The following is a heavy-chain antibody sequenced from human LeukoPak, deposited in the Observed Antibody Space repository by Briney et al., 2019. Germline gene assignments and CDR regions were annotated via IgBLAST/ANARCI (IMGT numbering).Heavy chain of an antibody. V-gene: IGHV1-18*01. J-gene: IGHJ4*02. CDR3: ARDGDYCSSTSCSFFDY. CDR2: ISAYNGNT. CDR1: GYTFTSYG. D-gene: IGHD2-2*01. Sequence: ASVKVPCKASGYTFTSYGISWVRQAPGQGLEWMGWISAYNGNTNYAQKLQGRVTMTTDTSTSTAYMELRSLRSDDTAVYYCARDGDYCSSTSCSFFDYWGQGTLVTVSS.